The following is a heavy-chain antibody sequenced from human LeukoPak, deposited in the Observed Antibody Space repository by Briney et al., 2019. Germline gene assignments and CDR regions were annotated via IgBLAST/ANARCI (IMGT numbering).Heavy chain of an antibody. CDR2: ISANGGST. J-gene: IGHJ6*03. CDR1: GFTFSSYA. Sequence: GGSLRLSCAAAGFTFSSYAMSWVRQAPGKGLEWVSAISANGGSTYYADSVKGRFTISRDNSKNTLPLQMNSLRAEDTAVYYCAKDSSSSFYYYYMDVWGKGTTVTVSS. V-gene: IGHV3-23*01. D-gene: IGHD6-6*01. CDR3: AKDSSSSFYYYYMDV.